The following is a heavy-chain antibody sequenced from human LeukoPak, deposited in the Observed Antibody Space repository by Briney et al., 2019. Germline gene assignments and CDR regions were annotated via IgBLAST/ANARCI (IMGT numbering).Heavy chain of an antibody. Sequence: GGSLRLSCAASGFAFNNYAMTWVRQAPGKGPEWVSNINDNGGQTHYADSVKGRFTISRENSKNTLFLQMDSLRAEDTAVYYCAKTQWKVGATDYFDYWGQGIPVTVSS. CDR3: AKTQWKVGATDYFDY. V-gene: IGHV3-23*01. CDR1: GFAFNNYA. J-gene: IGHJ4*02. CDR2: INDNGGQT. D-gene: IGHD1-26*01.